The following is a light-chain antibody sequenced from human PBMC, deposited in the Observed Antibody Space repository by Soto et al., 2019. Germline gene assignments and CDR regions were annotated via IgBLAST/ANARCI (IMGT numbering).Light chain of an antibody. CDR1: QSVSSN. J-gene: IGKJ1*01. V-gene: IGKV3D-15*01. CDR3: QQYGSMPRT. CDR2: GVS. Sequence: EIVMTQSPATLSVSPGERATLSFRASQSVSSNLAWYQQKAGQAPRLLIYGVSSRATGIPDRFSGSGSGTDFTLTISRLEPEDFAVYYCQQYGSMPRTFGQGTKVDI.